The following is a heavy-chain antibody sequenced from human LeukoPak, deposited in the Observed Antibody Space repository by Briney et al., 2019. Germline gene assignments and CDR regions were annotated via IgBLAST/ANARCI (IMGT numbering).Heavy chain of an antibody. J-gene: IGHJ5*02. D-gene: IGHD3-22*01. Sequence: SETLSLTCTVSGGSISSYYWSWIRQPPGKGLEWIACISYSGSTKYNPSLKSRVTISVDTSKNQLSLKLSSVTAADTAVYYCAREPGFDSSGYLNWFVPWGRGTLVTVSS. CDR1: GGSISSYY. CDR2: ISYSGST. CDR3: AREPGFDSSGYLNWFVP. V-gene: IGHV4-59*01.